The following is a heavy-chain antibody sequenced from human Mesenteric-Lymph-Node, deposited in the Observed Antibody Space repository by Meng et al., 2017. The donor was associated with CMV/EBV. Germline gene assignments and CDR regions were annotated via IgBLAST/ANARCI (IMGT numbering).Heavy chain of an antibody. V-gene: IGHV1-2*02. J-gene: IGHJ1*01. Sequence: ASVKVSCKASEYTFIAYYIHWFRQAPGQGLEWMGWINPNSGGTNYAQKFQGRVTMTRDRPITTAYMELTSLTSDDTAVYYCARGGYNVYEAVEYWGQGTLVTVSS. CDR2: INPNSGGT. D-gene: IGHD5/OR15-5a*01. CDR3: ARGGYNVYEAVEY. CDR1: EYTFIAYY.